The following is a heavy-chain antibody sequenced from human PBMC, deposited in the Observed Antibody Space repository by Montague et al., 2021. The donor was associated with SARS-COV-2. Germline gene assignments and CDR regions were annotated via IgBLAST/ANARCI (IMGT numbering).Heavy chain of an antibody. CDR2: LFYSVNT. V-gene: IGHV4-39*01. CDR3: ARTNYDFWRGHQRGGAFDI. CDR1: GGSISSSDYY. Sequence: SETLSLTCTVSGGSISSSDYYWGWIRQPPGKGLEWIGSLFYSVNTYYNPSLKSRVTISVDTSKNQFSLKLSSVTAADTAVHYCARTNYDFWRGHQRGGAFDIWGQGTMVTVSS. D-gene: IGHD3-3*01. J-gene: IGHJ3*02.